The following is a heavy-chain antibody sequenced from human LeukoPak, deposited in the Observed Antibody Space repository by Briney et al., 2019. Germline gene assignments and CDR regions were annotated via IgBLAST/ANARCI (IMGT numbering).Heavy chain of an antibody. D-gene: IGHD1-26*01. Sequence: SETLSLTCAVYGGSFSGYYWSWIRQPPGKGLEWIGEINHSGSTNYNPSLKSRVTISVDTSKNQFSLKLSSVTAADTAVYYCARYRFGSQGNWFDPWGQGTLVTVSS. J-gene: IGHJ5*02. CDR1: GGSFSGYY. V-gene: IGHV4-34*01. CDR2: INHSGST. CDR3: ARYRFGSQGNWFDP.